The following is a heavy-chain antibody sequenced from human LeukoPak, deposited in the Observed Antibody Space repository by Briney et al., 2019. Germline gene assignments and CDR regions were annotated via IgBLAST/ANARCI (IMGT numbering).Heavy chain of an antibody. J-gene: IGHJ4*02. V-gene: IGHV1-69*01. CDR2: IIPIFGTA. CDR1: GGTFSSYA. CDR3: AATYYYDSSGYYPFDY. Sequence: GSSVKVSSKASGGTFSSYAISWVRQAPGQGLEWMGGIIPIFGTANYAQKFQGRVTITADESTSTAYMELSSLRSEDTAVYYCAATYYYDSSGYYPFDYWGQGTLVTVSS. D-gene: IGHD3-22*01.